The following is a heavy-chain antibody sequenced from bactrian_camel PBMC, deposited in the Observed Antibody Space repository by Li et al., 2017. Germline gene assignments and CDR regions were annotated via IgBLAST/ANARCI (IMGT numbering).Heavy chain of an antibody. CDR1: GFTFSSYY. CDR2: INKDGSNT. D-gene: IGHD4*01. CDR3: AADYPNGGRCPDDFGY. V-gene: IGHV3S6*01. J-gene: IGHJ6*01. Sequence: HVQLVESGGASVQPGGSLRLSCAGSGFTFSSYYISWVRQAPGKGLEWVSGINKDGSNTNYADSVKGRFTISRDNAKNTLYLQMNSLKPEDTAMYYCAADYPNGGRCPDDFGYWGQGTQVTV.